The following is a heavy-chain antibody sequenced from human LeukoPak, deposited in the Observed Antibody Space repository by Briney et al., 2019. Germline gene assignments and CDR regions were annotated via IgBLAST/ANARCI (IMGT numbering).Heavy chain of an antibody. CDR3: ARDRGWFGEFDY. CDR2: IKQDGSEK. CDR1: GFTFSSYA. J-gene: IGHJ4*02. Sequence: GVLRLSCAASGFTFSSYAMSWVRQAPGKGLEWVANIKQDGSEKYYVDSVKGRFTISRDNAKNSLYLQMNSLRAEDTAVYYCARDRGWFGEFDYWGQGTLVTVSS. V-gene: IGHV3-7*01. D-gene: IGHD3-10*01.